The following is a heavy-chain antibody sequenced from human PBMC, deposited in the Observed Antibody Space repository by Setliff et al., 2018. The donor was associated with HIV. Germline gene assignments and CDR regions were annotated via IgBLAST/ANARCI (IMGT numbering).Heavy chain of an antibody. CDR1: DDSIDSSSYY. V-gene: IGHV4-39*07. CDR2: IYNSGGT. Sequence: SETLSLTCTVSDDSIDSSSYYWGWIRQPPGKGLEWIGSIYNSGGTYYNPSLHGRVTISVDTSKNQFSLKLRSVTASHTAMYYCARGSSYSYYFDYWGQGTLVTVSS. CDR3: ARGSSYSYYFDY. D-gene: IGHD2-15*01. J-gene: IGHJ4*02.